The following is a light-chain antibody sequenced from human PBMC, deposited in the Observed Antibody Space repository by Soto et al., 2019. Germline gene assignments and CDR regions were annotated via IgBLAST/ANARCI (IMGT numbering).Light chain of an antibody. CDR2: DAS. J-gene: IGKJ4*01. Sequence: EIVLTQSPATLSLSPGERGTLSCRARQSIDDKLAWYQQKPGQAPRGLIYDASKRAAGIPARFSGSGSGTDFTRTISTREPEDFGVYDCQQLSTHVGVGTKV. V-gene: IGKV3-11*01. CDR1: QSIDDK. CDR3: QQLSTH.